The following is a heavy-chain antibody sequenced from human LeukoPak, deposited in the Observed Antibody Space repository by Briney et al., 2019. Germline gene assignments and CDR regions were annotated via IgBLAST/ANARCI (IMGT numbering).Heavy chain of an antibody. J-gene: IGHJ4*02. CDR2: FDPEDGET. CDR3: ATWVATRGPEFDY. Sequence: ASVKVSCKASGYTFTSYYMHWVRQAPGKGLEWMGGFDPEDGETIYAQKFQGRVTMTEDTSTDTAYMELSSLRSEDTAVYYCATWVATRGPEFDYWGQGTLVTVSS. CDR1: GYTFTSYY. V-gene: IGHV1-24*01. D-gene: IGHD1-14*01.